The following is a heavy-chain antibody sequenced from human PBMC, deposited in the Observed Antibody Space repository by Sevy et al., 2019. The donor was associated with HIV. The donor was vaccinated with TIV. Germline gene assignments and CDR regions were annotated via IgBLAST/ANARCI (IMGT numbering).Heavy chain of an antibody. CDR1: GFTFSTYA. CDR3: AKPLYFYDGNGYYLDY. V-gene: IGHV3-30*18. J-gene: IGHJ4*02. CDR2: IPSDGNNK. D-gene: IGHD3-22*01. Sequence: GGSLRLSCAASGFTFSTYAMHWVRQAPGKGLEWVAIIPSDGNNKFYADSVKGLFTISRDNSKNTLYLQMNSLRAEDTAIYYCAKPLYFYDGNGYYLDYWGQGTLVTVSS.